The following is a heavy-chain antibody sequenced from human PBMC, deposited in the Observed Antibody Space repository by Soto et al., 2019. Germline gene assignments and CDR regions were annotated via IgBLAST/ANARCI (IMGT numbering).Heavy chain of an antibody. CDR3: ARDPMDTAMVRGLYYFDY. Sequence: SVKVSCKASGGTFSSYAISWVRQAPGQGLEWMGGIIPIFGTANYAQKFQGRVTITADESTSTAYMELSRLRSDDTAVYYCARDPMDTAMVRGLYYFDYWGQGTLVTVSS. D-gene: IGHD5-18*01. V-gene: IGHV1-69*13. J-gene: IGHJ4*02. CDR2: IIPIFGTA. CDR1: GGTFSSYA.